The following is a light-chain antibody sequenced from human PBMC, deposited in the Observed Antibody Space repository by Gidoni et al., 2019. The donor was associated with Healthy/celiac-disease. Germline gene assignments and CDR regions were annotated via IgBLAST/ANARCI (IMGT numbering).Light chain of an antibody. CDR2: QDS. CDR3: QAWDSSTVV. Sequence: SYELTPPPSVSVSPGQTASITCSGYKLGDKYACWYQQKPGQAPVLVIYQDSKRPSGIPERFSGSNSGNTATLTISGTQAMDEADYYCQAWDSSTVVFGGGTKLTVL. J-gene: IGLJ2*01. CDR1: KLGDKY. V-gene: IGLV3-1*01.